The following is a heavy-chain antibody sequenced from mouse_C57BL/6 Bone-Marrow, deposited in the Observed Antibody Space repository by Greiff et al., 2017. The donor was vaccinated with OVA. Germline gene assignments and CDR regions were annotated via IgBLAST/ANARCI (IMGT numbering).Heavy chain of an antibody. Sequence: VKLVESGAELVRPGASVKLSCKASGYTFTDYYINWVKQRPGQGLEWIARIYPGSGNTYYNEKFKGKATLTAEKSSSTAYMQLSSLTSEDSAVYFCARDHYYGSSYYWYFDVWGTGTTVTVSS. CDR1: GYTFTDYY. J-gene: IGHJ1*03. CDR3: ARDHYYGSSYYWYFDV. CDR2: IYPGSGNT. V-gene: IGHV1-76*01. D-gene: IGHD1-1*01.